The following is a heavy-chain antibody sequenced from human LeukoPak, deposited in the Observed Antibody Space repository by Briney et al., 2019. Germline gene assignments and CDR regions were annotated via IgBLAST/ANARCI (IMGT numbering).Heavy chain of an antibody. Sequence: GGSLRLSCAASGFSFSSYWMSWVRQAPGKGLEWVANIKQDGSEKYYVDSVKGRFTISRDNAKNSLYLQMNSLRAEDTAVYYCARDTDILTGYSPFAAFDIWGQGTMVTVSS. CDR1: GFSFSSYW. CDR3: ARDTDILTGYSPFAAFDI. J-gene: IGHJ3*02. D-gene: IGHD3-9*01. V-gene: IGHV3-7*01. CDR2: IKQDGSEK.